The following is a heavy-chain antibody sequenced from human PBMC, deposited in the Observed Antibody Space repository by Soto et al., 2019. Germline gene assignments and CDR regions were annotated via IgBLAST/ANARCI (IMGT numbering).Heavy chain of an antibody. CDR2: IHSDVTT. J-gene: IGHJ5*02. Sequence: PGGSLRLSCAASGFSVSSNSMSWVRQAPGKGLEWVSVIHSDVTTYYADSVKGRFIISRDNSKDTLYLQMNRLRAEDTAVYYCARELSGSWYNWFDPWGQGTLVT. CDR1: GFSVSSNS. D-gene: IGHD5-12*01. CDR3: ARELSGSWYNWFDP. V-gene: IGHV3-53*01.